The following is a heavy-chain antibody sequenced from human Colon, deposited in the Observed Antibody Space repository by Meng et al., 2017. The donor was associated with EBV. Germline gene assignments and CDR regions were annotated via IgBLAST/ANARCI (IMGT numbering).Heavy chain of an antibody. CDR2: LSYTGNI. D-gene: IGHD3-10*01. J-gene: IGHJ4*02. CDR3: ARYLSSGNYNTFDL. Sequence: QLQLQGSGPGLVKPSETLSLTCHVSGGSINSSSYFWGWLRQSPGKGLEWIACLSYTGNIYYNPSLKSRLTISLDTSKTQFSLKLSSVTAADTAVYFCARYLSSGNYNTFDLWGQGTLVTVSS. V-gene: IGHV4-39*07. CDR1: GGSINSSSYF.